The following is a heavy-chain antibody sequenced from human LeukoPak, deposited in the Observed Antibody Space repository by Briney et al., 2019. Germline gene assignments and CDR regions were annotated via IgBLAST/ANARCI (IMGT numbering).Heavy chain of an antibody. Sequence: SSETLSLTCTVSGGSISSSDYYWSWIRQPPGKGLEWIGYIYYSGSTYYNPSLKSRVTISVDTSKNQFSLKLSSVTAADTAVYYCARDQGGASYYYYGMDVWGQGTTVTVSS. CDR3: ARDQGGASYYYYGMDV. J-gene: IGHJ6*02. CDR2: IYYSGST. CDR1: GGSISSSDYY. V-gene: IGHV4-30-4*01. D-gene: IGHD1-26*01.